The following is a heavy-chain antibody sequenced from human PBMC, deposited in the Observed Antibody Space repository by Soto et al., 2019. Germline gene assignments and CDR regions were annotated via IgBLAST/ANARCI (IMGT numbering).Heavy chain of an antibody. CDR1: GGSITSGSFY. CDR2: IYYSGSV. V-gene: IGHV4-39*01. Sequence: SETLSLTCTVSGGSITSGSFYWGWVRHSPGKGLEWIGSIYYSGSVYYNPSLESRVTISADVSRDQFSLKLTSVTAADTDVYYCARHGTALTAVNWFVSWGHGTLVTVSS. J-gene: IGHJ5*01. D-gene: IGHD2-21*02. CDR3: ARHGTALTAVNWFVS.